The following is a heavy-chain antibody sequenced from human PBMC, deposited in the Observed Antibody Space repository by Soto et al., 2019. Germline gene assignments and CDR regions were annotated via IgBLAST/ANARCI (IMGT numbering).Heavy chain of an antibody. Sequence: EVQLVESGGGLVTPGGSLTLSCAASGFSFSPAWMNWVRQAPGKGLEWVGLIKSKGGGGTADYAAPVKGRFIISRVESKKIISLQMNSLKPEDTALYYCIRQQDLYYGMAVWGQGTTVTVTS. D-gene: IGHD6-13*01. V-gene: IGHV3-15*07. CDR3: IRQQDLYYGMAV. CDR2: IKSKGGGGTA. CDR1: GFSFSPAW. J-gene: IGHJ6*02.